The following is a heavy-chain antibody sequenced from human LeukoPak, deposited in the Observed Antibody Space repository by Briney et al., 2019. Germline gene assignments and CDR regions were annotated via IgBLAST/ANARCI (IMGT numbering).Heavy chain of an antibody. CDR3: AREGIAEYYFDY. V-gene: IGHV3-21*01. D-gene: IGHD6-13*01. CDR1: GFTFSSHS. CDR2: ITSSGRYI. Sequence: PGGSLRLSCAASGFTFSSHSMNWVRQAPGKGLEWVSSITSSGRYIYDADSVKGRFTISRDNAKNSLYLQMNSLRAEDTAVYYCAREGIAEYYFDYWGQGTLVTVSS. J-gene: IGHJ4*02.